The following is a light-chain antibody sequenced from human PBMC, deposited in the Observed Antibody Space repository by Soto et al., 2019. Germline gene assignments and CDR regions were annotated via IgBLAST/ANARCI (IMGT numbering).Light chain of an antibody. CDR2: DAS. CDR1: QSVSSN. CDR3: QQRSNWPPIT. J-gene: IGKJ5*01. V-gene: IGKV3-11*01. Sequence: EIVLTQSPATLSLSPGERATLSCRASQSVSSNLAWYQQKPGQAPRLLIYDASNRATGIPARFSRSGSGTDFTLTISSLEPEDFAVYYCQQRSNWPPITFGQGTRLEIK.